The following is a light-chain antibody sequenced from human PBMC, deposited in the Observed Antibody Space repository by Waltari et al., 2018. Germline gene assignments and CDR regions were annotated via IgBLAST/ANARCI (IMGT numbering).Light chain of an antibody. J-gene: IGKJ4*01. CDR1: QSVSSY. CDR2: GAS. CDR3: QQSNTWPLT. Sequence: EIVMTQSPAPLSVSPGEGATLSCRASQSVSSYLAWSQQKPGQAPRLLIYGASTRATGIPARFSGSGSGTEFTLTISSLQSEDFAVYYCQQSNTWPLTFGGGTRVEIK. V-gene: IGKV3-15*01.